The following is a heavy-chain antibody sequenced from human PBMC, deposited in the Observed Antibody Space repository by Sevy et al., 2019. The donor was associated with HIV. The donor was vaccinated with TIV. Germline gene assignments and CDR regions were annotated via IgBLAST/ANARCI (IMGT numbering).Heavy chain of an antibody. CDR2: ISAYNGNT. V-gene: IGHV1-18*04. Sequence: ASVKVSCKASGYTFTSYGISWVRQAPGQGLEWMGWISAYNGNTNYAQKLQGRVTMTTDTSTSTAYMELRSLRSDDTAVYYCARSGNIVVVPAAPLDYYYYMDVWGKGNTVTVSS. CDR1: GYTFTSYG. CDR3: ARSGNIVVVPAAPLDYYYYMDV. J-gene: IGHJ6*03. D-gene: IGHD2-2*01.